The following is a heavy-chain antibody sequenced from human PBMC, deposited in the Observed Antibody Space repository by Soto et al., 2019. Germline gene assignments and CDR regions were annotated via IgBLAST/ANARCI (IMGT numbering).Heavy chain of an antibody. CDR2: ISGSGGST. V-gene: IGHV3-23*01. CDR1: GFTFSSYA. D-gene: IGHD2-15*01. Sequence: EVQLLESGGGLVQPGGSLRLSCAASGFTFSSYAMSWVRQAPGKGLEWVSAISGSGGSTYYADSVKGRFTISRDNSKNTLYLQMNSLRAEDTAVYDCARERLVVVAAAGSYFDYWGQGTLVTVSS. CDR3: ARERLVVVAAAGSYFDY. J-gene: IGHJ4*02.